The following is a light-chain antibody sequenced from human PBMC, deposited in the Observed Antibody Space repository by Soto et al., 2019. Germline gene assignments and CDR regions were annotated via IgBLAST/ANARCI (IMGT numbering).Light chain of an antibody. CDR2: EVS. CDR3: SSYTSSSDYV. Sequence: ALTQPASVSGSPAQSLTISCTRTSSNVGGYNYVSWYQQHPGKAPKLMIYEVSNRPSGVSNRFSGSKSGNTASLTISGLQAEDEADYYCSSYTSSSDYVFGTGTKVTVL. V-gene: IGLV2-14*01. CDR1: SSNVGGYNY. J-gene: IGLJ1*01.